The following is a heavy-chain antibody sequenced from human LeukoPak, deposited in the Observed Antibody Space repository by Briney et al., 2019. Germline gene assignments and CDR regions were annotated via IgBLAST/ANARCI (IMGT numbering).Heavy chain of an antibody. CDR2: IYYSGST. CDR1: GGSISSYY. J-gene: IGHJ4*02. D-gene: IGHD4-23*01. V-gene: IGHV4-59*08. CDR3: ARLSGNSLVDY. Sequence: SETLSLTCTVSGGSISSYYWSWIRQPPGKGLEWIGYIYYSGSTNYNPSLKSRVTISVDTSKNQFSLKLSSVTAADTAVYYCARLSGNSLVDYWGQGTLVTVCS.